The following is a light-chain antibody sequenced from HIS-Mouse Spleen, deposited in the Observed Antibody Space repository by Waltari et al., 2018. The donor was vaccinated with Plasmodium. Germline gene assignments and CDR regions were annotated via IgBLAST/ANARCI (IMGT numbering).Light chain of an antibody. Sequence: SYELTQPPSVSVSPGQTACITCSGDNLGHKYACWYQQKPGQSPVLVIYQDTKRPSGIPERFSGSNSGNTATLTISGTQAMDEADYYCQAWDSSTVVFGGGTKLTVL. V-gene: IGLV3-1*01. J-gene: IGLJ2*01. CDR2: QDT. CDR1: NLGHKY. CDR3: QAWDSSTVV.